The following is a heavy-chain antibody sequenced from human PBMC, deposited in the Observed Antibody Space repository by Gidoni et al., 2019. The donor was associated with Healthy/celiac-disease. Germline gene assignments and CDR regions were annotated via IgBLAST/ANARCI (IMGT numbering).Heavy chain of an antibody. CDR3: AKDLAGGWYLYYFDY. CDR1: GFTFSGYA. CDR2: ISGSGGST. Sequence: EVQLLELGGGLLQPVGSLRTSWAASGFTFSGYAMSWVRQAPGKGLEWGSAISGSGGSTYYADSVKGRFTISRDNSKNTLYLQMNSLRAEDTAVYYCAKDLAGGWYLYYFDYWGQGTLVTVSS. V-gene: IGHV3-23*01. J-gene: IGHJ4*02. D-gene: IGHD6-19*01.